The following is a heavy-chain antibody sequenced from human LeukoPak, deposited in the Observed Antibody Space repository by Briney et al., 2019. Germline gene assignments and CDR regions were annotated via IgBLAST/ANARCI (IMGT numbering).Heavy chain of an antibody. CDR3: ARGGIQLWYGFDY. J-gene: IGHJ4*02. CDR1: GGSISSYY. CDR2: IYYSGST. Sequence: SETLSLTCTVSGGSISSYYWSWIRQPPGKGLEWIGYIYYSGSTSYNPSLKSRVTISVDTSKNQFSLKLSSVTAADTAVYYCARGGIQLWYGFDYWGQGTLVTVSS. V-gene: IGHV4-59*01. D-gene: IGHD5-18*01.